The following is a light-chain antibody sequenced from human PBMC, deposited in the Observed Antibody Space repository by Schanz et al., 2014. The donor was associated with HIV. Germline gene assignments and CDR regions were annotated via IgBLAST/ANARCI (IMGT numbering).Light chain of an antibody. J-gene: IGKJ2*01. V-gene: IGKV1-5*03. CDR3: QQSLSYSYT. CDR1: QTIGRL. CDR2: QAS. Sequence: IQMTQSPSTVSASVGDRVTITCRASQTIGRLLAWYQQRPGRAPNLLIYQASALETGVPSRFSGSGSGTEFTLTISGLQPDDFATYYCQQSLSYSYTFGQGTKLEIK.